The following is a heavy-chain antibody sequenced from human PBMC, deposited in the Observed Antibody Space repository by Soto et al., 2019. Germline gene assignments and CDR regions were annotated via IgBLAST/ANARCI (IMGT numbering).Heavy chain of an antibody. V-gene: IGHV4-34*01. CDR2: INHSGST. CDR3: ARGRFGVSITMVRGAQRGPYYYYYGMDV. Sequence: PSETLSLTCAVYGGSFGGYYWSWIRQPPGKGLEWIGEINHSGSTNYNPSLKSRVTISVDTSKNQFSLKLSSVTAADTAVYYCARGRFGVSITMVRGAQRGPYYYYYGMDVWGQGTTVTVSS. D-gene: IGHD3-10*01. J-gene: IGHJ6*02. CDR1: GGSFGGYY.